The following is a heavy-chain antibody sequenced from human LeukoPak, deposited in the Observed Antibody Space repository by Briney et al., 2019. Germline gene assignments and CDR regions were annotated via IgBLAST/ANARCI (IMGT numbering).Heavy chain of an antibody. J-gene: IGHJ4*02. D-gene: IGHD6-13*01. CDR1: GGSISSGSYY. CDR3: ARDGVIAAAGSYFDY. CDR2: IYYSGST. Sequence: PSETLSLTCTVSGGSISSGSYYWGWIRQPPGKGLEWIGSIYYSGSTYYNPSLKSRVTISVDTSKNQFSLKLSSVTAADTAVYYCARDGVIAAAGSYFDYWGQGTLVTVSS. V-gene: IGHV4-39*07.